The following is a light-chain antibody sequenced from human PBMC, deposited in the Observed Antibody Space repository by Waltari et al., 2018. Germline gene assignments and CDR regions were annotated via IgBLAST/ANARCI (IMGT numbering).Light chain of an antibody. CDR3: QQYGTSPPLT. V-gene: IGKV3-20*01. CDR1: QSVSSSY. J-gene: IGKJ4*01. CDR2: GAS. Sequence: EIVLTQSPGTLSLSPGERATLPCRASQSVSSSYLSWYQHKPGQAPGLVIYGASSRAAGIPDRFSGSGSGTDFTLTISRLEPEDFAVYYCQQYGTSPPLTFGGGTKVEIK.